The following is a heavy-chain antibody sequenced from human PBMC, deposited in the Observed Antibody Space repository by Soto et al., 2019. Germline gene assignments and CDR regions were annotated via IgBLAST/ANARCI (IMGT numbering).Heavy chain of an antibody. Sequence: AASVKVSCKASGGTFSSYAISWVRQAPGQGLEWMGGIIPIFGTANYAQKFQGRVAITADESTSTAYMELSSLRSEDTAVYYCARASSSWDSSGYYYLSAFDIWGRGTMVTVSS. CDR3: ARASSSWDSSGYYYLSAFDI. V-gene: IGHV1-69*13. CDR2: IIPIFGTA. D-gene: IGHD3-22*01. J-gene: IGHJ3*02. CDR1: GGTFSSYA.